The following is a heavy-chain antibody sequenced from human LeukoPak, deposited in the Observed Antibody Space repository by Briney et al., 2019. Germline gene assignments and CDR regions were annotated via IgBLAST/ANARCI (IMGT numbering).Heavy chain of an antibody. J-gene: IGHJ6*02. CDR3: ARDSLSNGWNGMDV. CDR1: GFTFSSYA. Sequence: GGSLRLSCAASGFTFSSYAMHWVRQAPGKGLEYVSAINSNGGSTYYANSVKGRFTISRDNSKNTLYLQMGSLRAQDMAVYYCARDSLSNGWNGMDVWGQGTTVTVSS. V-gene: IGHV3-64*01. D-gene: IGHD4-11*01. CDR2: INSNGGST.